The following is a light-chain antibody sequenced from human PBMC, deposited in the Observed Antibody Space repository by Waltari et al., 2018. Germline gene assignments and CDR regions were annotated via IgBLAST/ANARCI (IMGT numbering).Light chain of an antibody. CDR2: KAS. Sequence: DIQMTQSPSTLSASVGDRVTITCRASQSINTWLAWYQQKPGKAPKVLIYKASNLESGVPSKFSGRGYGTEFTLTISSLQPDDFAIYYCQQYHSLPFTFGPGTKVDVK. CDR3: QQYHSLPFT. CDR1: QSINTW. V-gene: IGKV1-5*03. J-gene: IGKJ3*01.